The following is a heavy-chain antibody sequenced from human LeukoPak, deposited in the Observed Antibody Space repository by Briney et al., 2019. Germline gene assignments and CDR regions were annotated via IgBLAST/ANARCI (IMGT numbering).Heavy chain of an antibody. Sequence: ASVKVSCKASGYTFTGYYMHWVGQAPGQGLEWMGWINPNSGGTNYAQKFQGRVTMTRDTSISTAYMELSRLRSDDTAVYYCARGIAIAAASGGMDVWGQGTTVTVSS. CDR2: INPNSGGT. CDR3: ARGIAIAAASGGMDV. D-gene: IGHD6-13*01. CDR1: GYTFTGYY. J-gene: IGHJ6*02. V-gene: IGHV1-2*02.